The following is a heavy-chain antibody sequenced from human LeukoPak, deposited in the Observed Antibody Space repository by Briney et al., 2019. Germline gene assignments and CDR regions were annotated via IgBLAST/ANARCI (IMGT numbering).Heavy chain of an antibody. D-gene: IGHD4/OR15-4a*01. J-gene: IGHJ2*01. CDR2: IAHDGNNK. CDR1: QFTFSNYV. CDR3: AKDGAANSYWYFDL. V-gene: IGHV3-30*09. Sequence: PGGSLRLSCAASQFTFSNYVMHWVRQAPGKGLEWVAVIAHDGNNKFYSDSVKGRFAISRDSSKNTLYLQMSSLSAEDTAVYFCAKDGAANSYWYFDLWGRGTLVTVSS.